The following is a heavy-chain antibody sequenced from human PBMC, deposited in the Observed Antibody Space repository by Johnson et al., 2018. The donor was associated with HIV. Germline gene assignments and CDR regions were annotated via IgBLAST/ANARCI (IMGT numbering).Heavy chain of an antibody. CDR1: GFTFDDYG. CDR3: ASDIRSGYHAFDI. CDR2: INWNGGST. Sequence: EKLVESGGGLVKPGGSLRLSCAASGFTFDDYGMSWVRQAPGKGLEWVSGINWNGGSTGYADSVKGRFTISRDNAQNSLYLQMNSLRAEATALYYCASDIRSGYHAFDIWGQGTMVTVSS. V-gene: IGHV3-20*04. D-gene: IGHD3-22*01. J-gene: IGHJ3*02.